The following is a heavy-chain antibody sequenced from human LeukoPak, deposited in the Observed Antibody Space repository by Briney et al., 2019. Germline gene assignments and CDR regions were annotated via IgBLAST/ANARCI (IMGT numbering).Heavy chain of an antibody. J-gene: IGHJ3*02. CDR1: GFTFSTHN. Sequence: GGSLRLSCVASGFTFSTHNMNWVRQAPGKGLDWVSFIDAGGNYIRYADAVKGRFTISRDNAHNSLFLEVNSLRVEDTAVYYCARDKGLAIRAYDIWGQGTMVTVSS. CDR3: ARDKGLAIRAYDI. D-gene: IGHD3-9*01. CDR2: IDAGGNYI. V-gene: IGHV3-21*06.